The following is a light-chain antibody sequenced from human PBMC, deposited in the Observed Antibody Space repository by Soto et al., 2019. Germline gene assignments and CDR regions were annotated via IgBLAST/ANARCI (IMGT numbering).Light chain of an antibody. V-gene: IGLV2-14*01. J-gene: IGLJ1*01. CDR2: EVS. CDR1: SSDVGGYNY. CDR3: SSYTSSSTLV. Sequence: QPASVSGSPGQSITISCTGTSSDVGGYNYVSWYQQHPGKAPKLMIYEVSNRPSGVSNRFSGSKSGNTASLTISGLQAEDEADYYCSSYTSSSTLVFGTGTKLTVL.